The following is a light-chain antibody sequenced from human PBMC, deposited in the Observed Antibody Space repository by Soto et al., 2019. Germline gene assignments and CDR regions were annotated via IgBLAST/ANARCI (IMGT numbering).Light chain of an antibody. V-gene: IGLV2-8*01. CDR3: SSYAGSNNLL. Sequence: QSVLTQPPSASGSPGQSVTISCTGTSSDVGDYKFVSWYQHHPGTAPKLIIDEVNTRPSGVPDRFSGSKSGNTASLTVSGLQAEDEADYYCSSYAGSNNLLFGGGTQLTVL. CDR1: SSDVGDYKF. J-gene: IGLJ2*01. CDR2: EVN.